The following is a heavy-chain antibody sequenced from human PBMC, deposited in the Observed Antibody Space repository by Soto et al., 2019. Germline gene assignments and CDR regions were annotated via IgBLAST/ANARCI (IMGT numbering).Heavy chain of an antibody. J-gene: IGHJ6*02. Sequence: PSETLSLTCTVSGGSISSGGYYWSWIRQHPGKGLEWIGIIFHSGDTSYNPSLKSRVIMAKDTSRSQFSLIVSSVTAADTAVYYCERNGYTYGMDVWGQGTTVTVSS. CDR3: ERNGYTYGMDV. CDR2: IFHSGDT. D-gene: IGHD5-18*01. CDR1: GGSISSGGYY. V-gene: IGHV4-31*02.